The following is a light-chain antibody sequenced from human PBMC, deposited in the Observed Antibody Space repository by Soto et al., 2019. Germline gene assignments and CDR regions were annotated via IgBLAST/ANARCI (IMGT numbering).Light chain of an antibody. CDR1: QSVSRS. CDR3: QQSYNWPCT. J-gene: IGKJ1*01. Sequence: MSLSASTLSVSPGERATLSCGASQSVSRSLAWYQQKPGQAPRLLIYGASTRATGIPARFSGSGSGTEFTLTISSLQSEDFVVYYCQQSYNWPCTFGQVTMLDIK. CDR2: GAS. V-gene: IGKV3-15*01.